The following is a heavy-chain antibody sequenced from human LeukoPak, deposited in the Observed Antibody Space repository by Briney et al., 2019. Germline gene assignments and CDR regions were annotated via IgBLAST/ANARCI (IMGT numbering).Heavy chain of an antibody. CDR1: GYTLTELS. Sequence: GASVKVSCKVSGYTLTELSMHWVRQAPGKGLEWMGGFDPEDGETIYAQKFQGRVTMTEDTSTDTAYMELSSLRSEDTAVYYCATILSGSLYYYYGMDVWGQGTTVTVSS. J-gene: IGHJ6*02. D-gene: IGHD1-26*01. V-gene: IGHV1-24*01. CDR2: FDPEDGET. CDR3: ATILSGSLYYYYGMDV.